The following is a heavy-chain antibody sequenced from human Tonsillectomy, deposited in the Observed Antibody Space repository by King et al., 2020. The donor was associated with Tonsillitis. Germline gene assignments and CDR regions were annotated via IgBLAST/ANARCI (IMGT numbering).Heavy chain of an antibody. D-gene: IGHD6-19*01. CDR1: GFTFSSYW. Sequence: VQLVESGGGLVQPGGSLRLSCAASGFTFSSYWMHWVRQAPGKGLVWVSRINSDGSSTSYADAVKGRFTISRDNAKNTLYLQINSLRAEDTAVYYCAPHTAAVAVSYWGQGTLVTVSS. V-gene: IGHV3-74*02. CDR3: APHTAAVAVSY. CDR2: INSDGSST. J-gene: IGHJ4*02.